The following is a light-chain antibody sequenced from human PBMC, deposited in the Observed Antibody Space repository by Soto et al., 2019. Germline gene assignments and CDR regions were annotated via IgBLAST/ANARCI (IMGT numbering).Light chain of an antibody. CDR3: QQYNIYPLT. V-gene: IGKV1D-16*01. J-gene: IGKJ4*01. CDR2: AAS. Sequence: DVQMNQSPSSLSASVGDRVTITCRASQDINSYLAWYQQKPGNAPKSLIYAASSLQTGVPSRFSGSESGTDFTLTINNLQPEDSATYYCQQYNIYPLTFGGGTKVEI. CDR1: QDINSY.